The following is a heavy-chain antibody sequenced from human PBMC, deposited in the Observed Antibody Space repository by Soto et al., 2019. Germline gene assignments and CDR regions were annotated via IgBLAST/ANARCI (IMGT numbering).Heavy chain of an antibody. CDR1: GYTFTSYD. V-gene: IGHV1-8*01. D-gene: IGHD2-2*02. Sequence: QLQLVHSGAEVKKPGASVKVSCKASGYTFTSYDINWVRQATGQGIEWMGWMNPNSGNTGYAQKFQGRVTMTSNSSISTAYMELSSLRSEDTAVEYCARRAIEEWFDPWGQGTLVTVSS. CDR3: ARRAIEEWFDP. CDR2: MNPNSGNT. J-gene: IGHJ5*02.